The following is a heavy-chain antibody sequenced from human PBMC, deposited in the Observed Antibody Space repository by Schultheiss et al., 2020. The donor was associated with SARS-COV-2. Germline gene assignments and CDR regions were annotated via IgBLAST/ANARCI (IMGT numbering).Heavy chain of an antibody. J-gene: IGHJ4*02. Sequence: GGSLRLSCAASGFTFSSYAMSWVRQAPGKGLEWVSYISSVSTYTNYADSVKGRFTISRDNSQNTVYLQMNNLRAEDTAVYYCAKLEGAAHCGGDCYSANPGFDCWGQGTLVTVSS. V-gene: IGHV3-23*01. CDR2: ISSVSTYT. D-gene: IGHD2-21*02. CDR3: AKLEGAAHCGGDCYSANPGFDC. CDR1: GFTFSSYA.